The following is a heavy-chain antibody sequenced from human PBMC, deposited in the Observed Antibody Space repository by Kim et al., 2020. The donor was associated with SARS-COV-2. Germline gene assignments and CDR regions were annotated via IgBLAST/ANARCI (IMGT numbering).Heavy chain of an antibody. CDR1: GGSISSYY. D-gene: IGHD3-16*01. Sequence: SETLSLTCTVSGGSISSYYWSWIRQPPGKGLEWIGYIYYSGSTNYNPSLKSRVTISVDTSKNQFSLKLSSVTAADTAVYYFARVWAGASFDPWGQGTLVTVSS. CDR2: IYYSGST. J-gene: IGHJ5*02. CDR3: ARVWAGASFDP. V-gene: IGHV4-59*01.